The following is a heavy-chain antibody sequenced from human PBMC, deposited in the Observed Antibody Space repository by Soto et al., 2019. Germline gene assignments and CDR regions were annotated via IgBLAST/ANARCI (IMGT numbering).Heavy chain of an antibody. Sequence: RLSFAASGFTFSNYWMSWVRQAPGKGLEWVANIKQDGSEKYYVDSVKGRFTISRDNAKNSLYLQMNSLRAEDTAVYYCARGSGYSAFYYYGMDVWGQGTTVTVSS. V-gene: IGHV3-7*01. CDR3: ARGSGYSAFYYYGMDV. CDR1: GFTFSNYW. D-gene: IGHD5-18*01. CDR2: IKQDGSEK. J-gene: IGHJ6*02.